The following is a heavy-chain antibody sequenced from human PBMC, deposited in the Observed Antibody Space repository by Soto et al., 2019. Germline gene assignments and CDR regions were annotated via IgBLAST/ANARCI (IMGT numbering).Heavy chain of an antibody. CDR3: ARVVNYYDSRGFGYYFDY. Sequence: SGTLALTCTVSGGSISSGDYYWSWIRQPPGKGLEWIANIYYSGSAYYNPSLKSRVSISVDTSKNQFSLKLSSVTAADTAVYYCARVVNYYDSRGFGYYFDYWGQGTLVTVSS. J-gene: IGHJ4*02. CDR1: GGSISSGDYY. D-gene: IGHD3-22*01. V-gene: IGHV4-30-4*01. CDR2: IYYSGSA.